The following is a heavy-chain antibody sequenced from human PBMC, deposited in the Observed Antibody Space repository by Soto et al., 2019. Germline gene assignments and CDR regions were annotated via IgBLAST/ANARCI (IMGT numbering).Heavy chain of an antibody. CDR1: GGSFSGYY. V-gene: IGHV4-34*01. Sequence: PSETLSLTCAVYGGSFSGYYWSWIRQPPGKGLEWIGEINHSGSTNYNPSLKSRVTISVDTSKNQFSLKLSSVTAADTAVYYCARTTAHLRKMDVRGQGTTVTVSS. D-gene: IGHD4-17*01. CDR3: ARTTAHLRKMDV. J-gene: IGHJ6*02. CDR2: INHSGST.